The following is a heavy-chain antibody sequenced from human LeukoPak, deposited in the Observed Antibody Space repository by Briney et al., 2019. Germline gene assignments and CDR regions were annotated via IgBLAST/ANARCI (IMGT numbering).Heavy chain of an antibody. CDR2: ISCRGSTI. J-gene: IGHJ4*02. D-gene: IGHD3-9*01. CDR1: GFTFSSYD. V-gene: IGHV3-48*03. Sequence: GGSLRLSCAPSGFTFSSYDMNGARQAPGKGLEGVSYISCRGSTIYYADSVKGRFTISRDNAKNSLYLQMNSLRAEDTAVYYCARAGGLRYFDWLLQGYYFDYWGQGTLVTVSS. CDR3: ARAGGLRYFDWLLQGYYFDY.